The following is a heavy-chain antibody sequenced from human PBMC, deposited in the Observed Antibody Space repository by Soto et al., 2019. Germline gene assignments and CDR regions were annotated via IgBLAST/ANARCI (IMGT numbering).Heavy chain of an antibody. CDR3: ARSQDSSGYWNSCFDP. J-gene: IGHJ5*02. V-gene: IGHV4-39*07. Sequence: SETLSLTCTVSGGSISNKRYYWGWIRQPPGKGLEWIGSIHYSGSTYDNPSLKSRVTISVDTSKNQFSLKLSSVTAADTAVYYCARSQDSSGYWNSCFDPWGQGTLVTVSS. D-gene: IGHD3-22*01. CDR1: GGSISNKRYY. CDR2: IHYSGST.